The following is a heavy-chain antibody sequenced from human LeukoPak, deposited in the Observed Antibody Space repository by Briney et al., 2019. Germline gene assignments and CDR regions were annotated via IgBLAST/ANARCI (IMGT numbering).Heavy chain of an antibody. Sequence: SETLSLTCAVYGGSLSGYYWSWIRQPPGKGLEWIGEINHSGSTNYNPSLKSRVTISVDTSKNQFSLKLSSVTAADTAVYYCARATTSSGWTRAEYFQHWGQGTLVTVSS. CDR2: INHSGST. V-gene: IGHV4-34*01. CDR1: GGSLSGYY. CDR3: ARATTSSGWTRAEYFQH. D-gene: IGHD6-19*01. J-gene: IGHJ1*01.